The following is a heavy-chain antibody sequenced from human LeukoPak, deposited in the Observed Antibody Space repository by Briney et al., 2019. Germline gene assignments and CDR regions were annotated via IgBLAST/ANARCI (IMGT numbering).Heavy chain of an antibody. J-gene: IGHJ4*02. Sequence: GASVKVPCKASGYTFTSYGISWVRQAPGQGLEWMGWISAYNGNTNYAQKLQGRVTMTADTSTSTAYMELRSLRSDDTAVYYCARGRPYYYDSSGYLFDYWGQGTLVTVSS. D-gene: IGHD3-22*01. CDR2: ISAYNGNT. CDR3: ARGRPYYYDSSGYLFDY. V-gene: IGHV1-18*01. CDR1: GYTFTSYG.